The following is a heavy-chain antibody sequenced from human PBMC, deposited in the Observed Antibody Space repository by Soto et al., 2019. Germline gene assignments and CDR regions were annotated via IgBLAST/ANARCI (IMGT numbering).Heavy chain of an antibody. Sequence: AASVKVSCKVSGYTLTELSMHWVRQPPGEGLEWMGGFDHEDAETIYARRFQGRVTMTEDTSADRAYMELSSVRSEDTAVYYCAAGVVPYGMDVWGQGTTVTVSS. V-gene: IGHV1-24*01. CDR1: GYTLTELS. J-gene: IGHJ6*02. CDR3: AAGVVPYGMDV. D-gene: IGHD2-15*01. CDR2: FDHEDAET.